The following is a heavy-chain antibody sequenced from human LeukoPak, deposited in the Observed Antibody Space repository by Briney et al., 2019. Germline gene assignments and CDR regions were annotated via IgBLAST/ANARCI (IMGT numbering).Heavy chain of an antibody. V-gene: IGHV1-18*04. D-gene: IGHD3-22*01. Sequence: GASVKVSCKASGYTFTRYYMHWVRQAPGQGLEWMGWISAYNGNTNYAQKLQGRVTMTTDTSTSTAYMELRSLRSDDTAVYYCARVPYDSSGYYSFSIDYWGQGTLVTVSS. J-gene: IGHJ4*02. CDR3: ARVPYDSSGYYSFSIDY. CDR1: GYTFTRYY. CDR2: ISAYNGNT.